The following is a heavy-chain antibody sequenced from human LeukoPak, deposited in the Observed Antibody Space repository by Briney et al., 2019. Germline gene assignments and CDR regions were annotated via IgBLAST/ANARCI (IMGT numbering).Heavy chain of an antibody. D-gene: IGHD1-1*01. J-gene: IGHJ4*02. CDR3: AREDWNGDYLDY. CDR2: FYSGGDR. Sequence: GGSLRLSCAASGFTVSTNYMSWVRQAPGKGLKWVSVFYSGGDRYYADSVKGRFTISRDNSKNTLYLQMNSLRAEDTAVYYCAREDWNGDYLDYWGQGTLVTVSS. CDR1: GFTVSTNY. V-gene: IGHV3-53*01.